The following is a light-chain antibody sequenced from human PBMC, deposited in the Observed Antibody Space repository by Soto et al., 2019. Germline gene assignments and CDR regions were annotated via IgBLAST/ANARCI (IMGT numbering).Light chain of an antibody. Sequence: EIVLTQSPGTLPLSPGERATLSCRASQSVSNYLAWYQQKPGQAPRLLIYVASSRATGIPDRFSGSGSGTDFTLTISRLEPEDFAVYYCQQYGGSPQTFGQGTKVDIK. V-gene: IGKV3-20*01. CDR3: QQYGGSPQT. CDR1: QSVSNY. J-gene: IGKJ1*01. CDR2: VAS.